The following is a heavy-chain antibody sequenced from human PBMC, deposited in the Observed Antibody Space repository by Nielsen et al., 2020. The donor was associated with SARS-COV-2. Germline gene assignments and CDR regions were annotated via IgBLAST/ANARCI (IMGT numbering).Heavy chain of an antibody. CDR1: GFTFSNAW. D-gene: IGHD3-22*01. J-gene: IGHJ4*02. CDR3: ARQYYYDSSGLDYGLLY. Sequence: GESLKISCAASGFTFSNAWMSWVRQAPGKGLEWVGRIKSKTDGGTTDYAAPVKGRFTISRDDSKNTLYLQMNSLRAEDTAVYYCARQYYYDSSGLDYGLLYWGQGTLVTVSS. V-gene: IGHV3-15*01. CDR2: IKSKTDGGTT.